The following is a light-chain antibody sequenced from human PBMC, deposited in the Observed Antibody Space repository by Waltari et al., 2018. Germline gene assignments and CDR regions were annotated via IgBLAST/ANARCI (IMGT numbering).Light chain of an antibody. CDR1: SGSISSNY. CDR3: QSYDSSNRDVV. J-gene: IGLJ2*01. V-gene: IGLV6-57*01. Sequence: NFMLTQPHSVSESPGKTVTIPCTRSSGSISSNYLQWYQQRPGSSPTTVIYEDNQRPSGVPDRFSGSIDSSSNSASLTISGLKTEDEADFYCQSYDSSNRDVVFGGGTKLTVL. CDR2: EDN.